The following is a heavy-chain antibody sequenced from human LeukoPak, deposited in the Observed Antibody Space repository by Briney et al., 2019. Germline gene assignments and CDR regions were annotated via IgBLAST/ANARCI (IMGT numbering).Heavy chain of an antibody. D-gene: IGHD3-10*01. Sequence: SETLSLTCAVYGGSFSGYYWSWIRQPPGKGLEWIGEINHSGSTNYNPSLKSRVTISVDTSENQFSLKLSSVTAADTAVYYCARGRNRITMVRGATNWFDPWGQGTLVTVSS. CDR1: GGSFSGYY. J-gene: IGHJ5*02. V-gene: IGHV4-34*01. CDR3: ARGRNRITMVRGATNWFDP. CDR2: INHSGST.